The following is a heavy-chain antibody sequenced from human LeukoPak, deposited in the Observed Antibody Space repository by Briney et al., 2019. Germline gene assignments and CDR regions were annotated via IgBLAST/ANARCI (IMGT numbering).Heavy chain of an antibody. CDR3: AKGVTNWGYYMDV. CDR1: GFTFSSYG. J-gene: IGHJ6*03. D-gene: IGHD2-21*02. CDR2: IRYDGINK. V-gene: IGHV3-30*02. Sequence: GGSLRLSCAASGFTFSSYGMHWARQAPGKGLEWVAFIRYDGINKYYADSVKGRFTISRDNSKNTLYLQMNSLRAEDTAVYYCAKGVTNWGYYMDVWGKGTTVTVSS.